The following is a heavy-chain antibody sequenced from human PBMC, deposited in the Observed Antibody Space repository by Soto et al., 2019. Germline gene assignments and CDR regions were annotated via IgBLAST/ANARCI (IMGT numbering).Heavy chain of an antibody. J-gene: IGHJ6*02. CDR2: ISGSGVST. CDR1: GFTFRNYA. V-gene: IGHV3-23*01. CDR3: AKVGALDFWSGLALYGMDV. Sequence: GGSLRLSCAASGFTFRNYAMSWVRQAQGKGLEWVSGISGSGVSTFYADPGKGRFIIYRDNSKNTLFLQMNSLRVEDTAVYYCAKVGALDFWSGLALYGMDVWGQGTTVTVSS. D-gene: IGHD3-3*01.